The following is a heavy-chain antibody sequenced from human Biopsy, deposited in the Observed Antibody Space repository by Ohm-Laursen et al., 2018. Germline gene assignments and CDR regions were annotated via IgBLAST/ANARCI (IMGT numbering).Heavy chain of an antibody. CDR2: IYYSGST. D-gene: IGHD3/OR15-3a*01. V-gene: IGHV4-59*08. J-gene: IGHJ4*02. Sequence: GTLSLTCTVSGVSITAYYWSWIRQPPGRGLEWVGSIYYSGSTNYNPSLKSRVTISADTSKSQLSLYLTSVTAADTAVYYCASRGLVMASDYYFDDWGQGTLVTVSS. CDR3: ASRGLVMASDYYFDD. CDR1: GVSITAYY.